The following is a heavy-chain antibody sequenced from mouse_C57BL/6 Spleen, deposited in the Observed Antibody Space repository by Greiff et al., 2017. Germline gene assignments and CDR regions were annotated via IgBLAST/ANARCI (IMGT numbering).Heavy chain of an antibody. CDR3: ARRDGNYDYYAMDY. CDR1: GYTFTSYG. V-gene: IGHV1-81*01. D-gene: IGHD2-1*01. J-gene: IGHJ4*01. CDR2: IYPRSGNT. Sequence: VQGVESGAELARPGASVKLSCKASGYTFTSYGISWVKQRTGQGLEWIGEIYPRSGNTYYNEKFKGKATLTADKSSSTAYMELRSLTSEDSAVYFCARRDGNYDYYAMDYWGQGTSVTVSS.